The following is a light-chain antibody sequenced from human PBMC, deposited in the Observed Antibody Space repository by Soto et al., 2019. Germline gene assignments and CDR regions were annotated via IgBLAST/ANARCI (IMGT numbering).Light chain of an antibody. CDR2: GVN. V-gene: IGLV2-14*01. CDR1: SSDVGSYNY. CDR3: TSYTTSSSYV. J-gene: IGLJ1*01. Sequence: QSVLTQPASVSGSPGQSITISCTGTSSDVGSYNYVSWYQQHPGKAPKLLIYGVNSRPSGVSNRFSGSKSGDTASLTISGLQPEDEADYYCTSYTTSSSYVFGTGTKLTVL.